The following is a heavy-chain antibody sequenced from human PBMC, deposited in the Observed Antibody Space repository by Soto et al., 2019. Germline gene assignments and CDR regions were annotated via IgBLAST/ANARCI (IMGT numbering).Heavy chain of an antibody. CDR3: ARGFLNGYYSSDY. CDR2: IIPMFGTP. J-gene: IGHJ4*02. V-gene: IGHV1-69*01. CDR1: GGTFSSYS. Sequence: PGPQLKVSCKASGGTFSSYSISWVRQAPGQGLEWMGGIIPMFGTPNYAQKFQDRVTITADEPTNTAYLELSSLRSEDTAVYFCARGFLNGYYSSDYWGQGTLVTVSS. D-gene: IGHD3-10*01.